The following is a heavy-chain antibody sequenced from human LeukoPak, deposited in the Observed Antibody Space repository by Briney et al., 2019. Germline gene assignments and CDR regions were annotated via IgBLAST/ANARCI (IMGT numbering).Heavy chain of an antibody. CDR2: ISGRGGRT. CDR3: AKALGQLLYDFDY. CDR1: GFTFSSYA. Sequence: GGTLRLSCAASGFTFSSYAMSWVRQAPARGLEGVSAISGRGGRTFYTDSLKGRFTISRDNSKNTLYLQMNRLRAEDTAVYYCAKALGQLLYDFDYWGQGTLVTVSS. J-gene: IGHJ4*02. V-gene: IGHV3-23*01. D-gene: IGHD2-2*02.